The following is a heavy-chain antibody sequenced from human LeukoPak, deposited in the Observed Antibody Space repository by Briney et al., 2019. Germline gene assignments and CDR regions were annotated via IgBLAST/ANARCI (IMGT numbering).Heavy chain of an antibody. CDR3: ARGGGDDYLSTLSPFVY. Sequence: KASETLSLTCTVSGGSISSYYWSWIRQPPGKGLEGIGYIYYSGSTNYNPPLKSRVTITVDKSKNQFSLKRSSVAAADAAVYYCARGGGDDYLSTLSPFVYWGQGTLVTVSS. D-gene: IGHD5-12*01. CDR1: GGSISSYY. V-gene: IGHV4-59*01. J-gene: IGHJ4*02. CDR2: IYYSGST.